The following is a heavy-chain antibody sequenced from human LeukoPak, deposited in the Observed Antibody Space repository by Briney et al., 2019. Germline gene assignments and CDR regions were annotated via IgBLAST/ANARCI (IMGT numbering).Heavy chain of an antibody. CDR2: IFYSGST. J-gene: IGHJ4*02. Sequence: ASETLSLTCTVSGGSIGSYYWSWIRHTPGKGLEWIGHIFYSGSTTYNPSLKGRVTISVDTSKNQFALRLTSVTAADTAVYYCARRKWELSFDYWGQGALVIVSS. CDR3: ARRKWELSFDY. V-gene: IGHV4-59*08. D-gene: IGHD1-26*01. CDR1: GGSIGSYY.